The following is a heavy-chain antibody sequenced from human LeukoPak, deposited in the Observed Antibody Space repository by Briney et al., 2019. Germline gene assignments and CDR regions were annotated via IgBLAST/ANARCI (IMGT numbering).Heavy chain of an antibody. CDR2: ISGSGVRT. D-gene: IGHD3-22*01. CDR1: GFTFSNYA. V-gene: IGHV3-23*01. J-gene: IGHJ4*02. Sequence: GGSLRLSCAASGFTFSNYATSWVRQAPGKGLEWVSAISGSGVRTYYADSVKGRFTISRDNSKTTLYLQMNSLRAEDTAVYYCASEDVDYYDSSGLGYWGQGTLVTVSP. CDR3: ASEDVDYYDSSGLGY.